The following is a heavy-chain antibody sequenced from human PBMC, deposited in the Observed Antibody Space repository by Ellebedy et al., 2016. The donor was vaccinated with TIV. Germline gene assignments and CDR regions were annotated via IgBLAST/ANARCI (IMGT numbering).Heavy chain of an antibody. CDR3: ARGGVGSFDQ. CDR1: GFNSSPYA. J-gene: IGHJ5*02. D-gene: IGHD2-8*01. Sequence: GESLKISXAASGFNSSPYAMHWVRQAPGKGLMWVSRIHSDGSATTYADSMKGRFTISRDNTRNTLSLEMSSLRAEDTAVYYCARGGVGSFDQWGQGTLVTVSS. CDR2: IHSDGSAT. V-gene: IGHV3-74*01.